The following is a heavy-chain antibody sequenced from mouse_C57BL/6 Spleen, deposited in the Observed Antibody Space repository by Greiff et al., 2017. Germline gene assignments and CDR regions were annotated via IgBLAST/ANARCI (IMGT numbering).Heavy chain of an antibody. Sequence: QVQLQQPGAELVKPGASVKLSCKASGYTFTSYWMHWVKQRPGRGLEWIGRIDPNSGGTKYNEKFKSKAKLTVDKPSSTAYMQLSSLTSEDSAVYYCARGDDYDGPWYFDVWGTGTTVTVSS. V-gene: IGHV1-72*01. CDR2: IDPNSGGT. D-gene: IGHD2-4*01. CDR3: ARGDDYDGPWYFDV. CDR1: GYTFTSYW. J-gene: IGHJ1*03.